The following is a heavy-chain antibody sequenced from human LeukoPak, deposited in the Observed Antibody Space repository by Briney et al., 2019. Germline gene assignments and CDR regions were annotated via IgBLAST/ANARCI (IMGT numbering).Heavy chain of an antibody. CDR1: GFSLSNYW. CDR3: AREVAVGYCSSTTCYADDH. J-gene: IGHJ4*02. V-gene: IGHV3-74*01. CDR2: ILSDGTTT. D-gene: IGHD2-2*01. Sequence: AGGSLRLSCAASGFSLSNYWMHWVRQAPGKGLVWVSRILSDGTTTGYADSVEGRFTISRDTAKNTLYLQMNSLSVDDTAIYYCAREVAVGYCSSTTCYADDHWGQGTLVTVSS.